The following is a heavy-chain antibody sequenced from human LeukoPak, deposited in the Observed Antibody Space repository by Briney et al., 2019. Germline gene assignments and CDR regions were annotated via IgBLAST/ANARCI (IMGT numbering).Heavy chain of an antibody. V-gene: IGHV4-39*07. CDR2: IYTSGST. CDR1: GGSISSSSYY. D-gene: IGHD1-26*01. Sequence: SETLSLTCTVSGGSISSSSYYWGWIRQPPGKGLEWIGRIYTSGSTNYNPSLKSRVTMSLDASKNQFSLELNSVTPADTAVYYCARGGNYWPQWWFDPWGRGTLVSVSS. J-gene: IGHJ5*02. CDR3: ARGGNYWPQWWFDP.